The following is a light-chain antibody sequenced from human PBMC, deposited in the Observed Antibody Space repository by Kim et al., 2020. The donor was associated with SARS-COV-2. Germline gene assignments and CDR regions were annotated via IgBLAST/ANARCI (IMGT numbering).Light chain of an antibody. J-gene: IGKJ1*01. CDR2: KAS. CDR1: HSISTY. V-gene: IGKV1-5*03. CDR3: QQYKTYPRT. Sequence: DIQMTQSPSTLSASVGDRVTITCRASHSISTYVAWYQQKPGKAPNLLIYKASTLESGVPSRFSGSESGTEFTLTISSLQPDDFATYYCQQYKTYPRTFGQGTKVDIK.